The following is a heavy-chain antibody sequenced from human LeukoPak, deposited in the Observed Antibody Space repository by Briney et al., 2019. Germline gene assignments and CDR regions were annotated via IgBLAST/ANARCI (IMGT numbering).Heavy chain of an antibody. CDR3: ASEGEEAFDI. V-gene: IGHV3-7*01. CDR1: GFTLSRYW. D-gene: IGHD3-16*01. Sequence: GGSLRLSCAASGFTLSRYWMSWVRQAPGKGLEWVANIKQDGGEKYYVDSVKGRFTISRDNSKNTLYLQMNSLRAEDTAVYYCASEGEEAFDIWGQGTMVTVSS. CDR2: IKQDGGEK. J-gene: IGHJ3*02.